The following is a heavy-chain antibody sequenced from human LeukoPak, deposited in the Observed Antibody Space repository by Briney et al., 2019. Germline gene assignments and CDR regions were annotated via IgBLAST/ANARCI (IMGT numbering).Heavy chain of an antibody. CDR3: ARLPLIATTRGGFDP. CDR1: GGSISGNY. Sequence: SEALSLTCTASGGSISGNYWSWIRQPPGKRLEWIGYVYDTGATNYNPSLKSRFTISIDTSKNQFSLYLSSVTAADTAVYYCARLPLIATTRGGFDPWGQGTLVTVSS. D-gene: IGHD1/OR15-1a*01. J-gene: IGHJ5*02. CDR2: VYDTGAT. V-gene: IGHV4-59*08.